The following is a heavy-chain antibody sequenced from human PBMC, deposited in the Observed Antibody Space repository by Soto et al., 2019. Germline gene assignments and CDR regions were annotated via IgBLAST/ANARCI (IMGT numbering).Heavy chain of an antibody. V-gene: IGHV3-30-3*01. Sequence: SGGSLRLSCAASGFTFSSYAMHWVRQAPGKGLEWVAVISYDGSNKYYADSVKGRFTISRDNSKNTLYLQMNSLRAEDTAVYYCARDRNYYGSGSYYPSPMDVWGRGTTVTVSS. J-gene: IGHJ6*02. CDR2: ISYDGSNK. CDR1: GFTFSSYA. D-gene: IGHD3-10*01. CDR3: ARDRNYYGSGSYYPSPMDV.